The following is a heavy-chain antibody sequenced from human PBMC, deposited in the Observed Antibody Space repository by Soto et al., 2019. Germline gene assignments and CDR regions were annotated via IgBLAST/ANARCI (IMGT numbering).Heavy chain of an antibody. D-gene: IGHD5-12*01. Sequence: ASVKVSCKASGYTFTSYAIHWVRQAPGQRLEWMGWVNAGNGNTKYSQKFQGRVIITRDTSAGTAYMELRSLRSEDTAVYYCATPIVAFYWGQGTLVTVSS. J-gene: IGHJ4*02. CDR1: GYTFTSYA. CDR2: VNAGNGNT. V-gene: IGHV1-3*01. CDR3: ATPIVAFY.